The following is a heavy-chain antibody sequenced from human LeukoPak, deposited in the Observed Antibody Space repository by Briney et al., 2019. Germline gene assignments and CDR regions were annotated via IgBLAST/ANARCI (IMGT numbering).Heavy chain of an antibody. V-gene: IGHV3-15*01. Sequence: GGSLRLSCAASGFTFSNAWMSWVRQAPGKGLEWVGRIKSKTDGGTTDYAAPVKGRFTISRDDSKSTLYLQMNSLKTEDTAVYYCTTDVTMIVVVITPRNAFDIWGQGTMVTVSS. CDR2: IKSKTDGGTT. J-gene: IGHJ3*02. CDR3: TTDVTMIVVVITPRNAFDI. CDR1: GFTFSNAW. D-gene: IGHD3-22*01.